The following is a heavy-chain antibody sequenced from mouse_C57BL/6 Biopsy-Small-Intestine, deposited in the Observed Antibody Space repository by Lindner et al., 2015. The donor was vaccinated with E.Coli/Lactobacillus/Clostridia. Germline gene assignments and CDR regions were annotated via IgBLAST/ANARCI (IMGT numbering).Heavy chain of an antibody. CDR3: ARDLSRLTSSYYYYGLDV. D-gene: IGHD2-1*01. J-gene: IGHJ1*01. V-gene: IGHV1-66*01. CDR1: GYSFTDYY. Sequence: SVKVSCKASGYSFTDYYIHWVRQAPGQGLEWMGWVNPNSGDTTYAQKFQGRVTMTRDTSLTTAYLELSRLRFDDRAVYYCARDLSRLTSSYYYYGLDVWGQGTTVTVSA. CDR2: VNPNSGDT.